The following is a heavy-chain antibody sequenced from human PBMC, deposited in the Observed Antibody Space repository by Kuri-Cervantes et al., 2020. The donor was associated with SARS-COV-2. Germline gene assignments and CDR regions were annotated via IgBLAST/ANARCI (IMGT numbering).Heavy chain of an antibody. J-gene: IGHJ3*02. CDR2: IYYSGST. Sequence: SETLSLTCTVSGGSISSYYWSWIRQPPGKGLEWIGYIYYSGSTNYNPSLKSRVTISVDTSKNQFSLKLSSVTAADTAVYYCARDGSVARYPRTAFDIWGQGTMVTVS. CDR3: ARDGSVARYPRTAFDI. D-gene: IGHD6-19*01. CDR1: GGSISSYY. V-gene: IGHV4-59*12.